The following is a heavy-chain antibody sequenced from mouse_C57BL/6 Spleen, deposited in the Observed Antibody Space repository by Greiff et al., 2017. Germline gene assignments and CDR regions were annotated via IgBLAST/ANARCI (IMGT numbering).Heavy chain of an antibody. D-gene: IGHD3-2*02. CDR1: GYTFTSYW. CDR3: ASGQATELYYFDY. CDR2: IYPGSGST. V-gene: IGHV1-55*01. J-gene: IGHJ2*01. Sequence: QVQLKQPGAELVKPGASVKMSCKASGYTFTSYWITWVKQRPGQGLEWIGDIYPGSGSTNYNEKFKSKATLTVDTSSSTAYMQLSSLTSEDSAVYYCASGQATELYYFDYWGQGTTLTVSS.